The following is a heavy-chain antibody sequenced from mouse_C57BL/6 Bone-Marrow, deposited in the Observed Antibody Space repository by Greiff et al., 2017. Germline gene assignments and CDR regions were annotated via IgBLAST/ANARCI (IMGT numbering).Heavy chain of an antibody. CDR1: GYTFTSYW. CDR3: ARCQTGTDY. Sequence: VQLQQPGAELVKPGASVKMSCTASGYTFTSYWITWVKQRPGQGPEWIGDIYPGSGSTNYNEKFKSKATLTVDTSSSTAYMQLSSLTSEDSAVYYCARCQTGTDYWGQGTTLTVSS. CDR2: IYPGSGST. J-gene: IGHJ2*01. D-gene: IGHD4-1*01. V-gene: IGHV1-55*01.